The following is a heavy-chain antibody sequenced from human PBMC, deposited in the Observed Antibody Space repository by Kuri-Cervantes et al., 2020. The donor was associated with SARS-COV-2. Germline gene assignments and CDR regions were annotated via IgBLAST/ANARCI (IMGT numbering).Heavy chain of an antibody. Sequence: GESLKISCAASGFTFSSHGMHWVRQAPGKGLEWVAFIRYDGSNKYYADSVKGRFTISRDNSKNTLYLQMNSLRAEDTAVYYCARTTYGSGSYWDDAFDIWGQGTMVTVSS. CDR3: ARTTYGSGSYWDDAFDI. CDR2: IRYDGSNK. CDR1: GFTFSSHG. V-gene: IGHV3-30*02. D-gene: IGHD3-10*01. J-gene: IGHJ3*02.